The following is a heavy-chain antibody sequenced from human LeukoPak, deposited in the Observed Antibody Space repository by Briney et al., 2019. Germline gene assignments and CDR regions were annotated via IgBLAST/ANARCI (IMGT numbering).Heavy chain of an antibody. V-gene: IGHV3-30*02. Sequence: GGSLRLSCAASGFTFSSYGMHWVRQAPGKGLEWVAFIRYDGSNKYYADSVKGRFTISRDNSKNTLYMQMNSLRVEDTAVYYCAKEADSSGYYVDHWGQGTLVTVPS. J-gene: IGHJ4*02. CDR1: GFTFSSYG. CDR3: AKEADSSGYYVDH. CDR2: IRYDGSNK. D-gene: IGHD3-22*01.